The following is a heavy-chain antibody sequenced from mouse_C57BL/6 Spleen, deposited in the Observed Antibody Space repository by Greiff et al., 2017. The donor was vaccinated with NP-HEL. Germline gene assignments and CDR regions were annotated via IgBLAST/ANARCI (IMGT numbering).Heavy chain of an antibody. D-gene: IGHD1-1*01. CDR1: GFNIKDYY. CDR3: ARTGYYGSSSMDWYFDV. Sequence: EVQLQQSGAELVKPGASVKLSCTASGFNIKDYYMHWVKQRTEQGLEWIGRIDPEDGETKYAPKFQSKATITADTSSNTAYLQLSSLTSADTAVYYCARTGYYGSSSMDWYFDVWGTGTTVTVSS. V-gene: IGHV14-2*01. CDR2: IDPEDGET. J-gene: IGHJ1*03.